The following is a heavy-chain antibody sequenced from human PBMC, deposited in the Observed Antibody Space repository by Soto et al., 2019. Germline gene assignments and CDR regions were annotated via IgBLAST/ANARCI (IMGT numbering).Heavy chain of an antibody. V-gene: IGHV3-21*01. CDR2: INSSSSYI. CDR1: GFTFSSYS. D-gene: IGHD3-3*01. CDR3: ARALYDFWSGQADAFDI. Sequence: GGSLRLSCAASGFTFSSYSMNWVRQAPGKGLEWVSSINSSSSYIYYADSVKGRFTISRDNAKNSLYLQMNSLRAEDTAVYYCARALYDFWSGQADAFDIWGQGTMVTVSS. J-gene: IGHJ3*02.